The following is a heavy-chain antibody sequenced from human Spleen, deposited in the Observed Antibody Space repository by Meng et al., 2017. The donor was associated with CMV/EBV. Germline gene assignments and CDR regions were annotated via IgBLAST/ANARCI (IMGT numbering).Heavy chain of an antibody. J-gene: IGHJ4*02. V-gene: IGHV4-59*05. Sequence: GSLRLSCTVSGGSIRNYYWSWIRQPPGKGLEWIGSIYYSGSTYYNPSLKSRVTISVDTSKNQFSLKLSSVTAADTAVYYCARHGVHSSGYYAYWGQGTLVTVSS. CDR3: ARHGVHSSGYYAY. D-gene: IGHD3-22*01. CDR2: IYYSGST. CDR1: GGSIRNYY.